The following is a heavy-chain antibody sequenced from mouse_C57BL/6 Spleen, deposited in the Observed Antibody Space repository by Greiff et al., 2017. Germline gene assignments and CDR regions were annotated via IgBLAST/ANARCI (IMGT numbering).Heavy chain of an antibody. J-gene: IGHJ2*01. Sequence: QVQLQQSGPELVKPGASVKISCKASGYAFSSSWMNWVKQRPGQGLEWIGRIYPGDGDTNYNGKFKGKATLTADKSSSTAYMQLSSLTSEDSAVYFCARRGGRRYFDYWGQGTTRTVSS. D-gene: IGHD3-3*01. CDR3: ARRGGRRYFDY. CDR2: IYPGDGDT. CDR1: GYAFSSSW. V-gene: IGHV1-82*01.